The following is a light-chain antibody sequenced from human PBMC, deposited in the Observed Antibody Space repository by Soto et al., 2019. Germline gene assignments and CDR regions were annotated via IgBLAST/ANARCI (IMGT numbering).Light chain of an antibody. J-gene: IGKJ1*01. CDR2: DAS. V-gene: IGKV3-11*01. CDR3: QQRDIWPWT. Sequence: EIVLTQSPATLSLSPGERGTLSCWDSQSAKRYLVWYQQKPGQAPRILMYDASKRATGIPARFSGSGSGTEFTLTISSLQPEDFEVDDCQQRDIWPWTFGQGTKVDIK. CDR1: QSAKRY.